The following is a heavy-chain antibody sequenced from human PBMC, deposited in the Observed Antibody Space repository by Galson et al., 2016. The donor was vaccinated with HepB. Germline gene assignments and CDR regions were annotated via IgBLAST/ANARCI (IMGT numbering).Heavy chain of an antibody. D-gene: IGHD3-10*01. J-gene: IGHJ4*02. CDR1: GGSISSGGYY. CDR3: ARDRSSGSGSFGY. CDR2: IYHSGST. Sequence: LSLTCTVSGGSISSGGYYWSWLRQHPGKGLEWIGYIYHSGSTYFNPSLKSRVTISVDTSKNQFSLKLSSVTAADTAGYFCARDRSSGSGSFGYWGQGTLVTVSS. V-gene: IGHV4-31*03.